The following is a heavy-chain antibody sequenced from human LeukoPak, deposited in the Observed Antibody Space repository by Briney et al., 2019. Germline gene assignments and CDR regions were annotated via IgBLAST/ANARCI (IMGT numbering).Heavy chain of an antibody. CDR1: GFTFSRYP. Sequence: GGSLRLSCSASGFTFSRYPMHWVRQAPGKGLEYVSAITRTGITTYYADSVKGRFTISRDNSKNTLYLQMSSLRAEDTAVYYCVKTYYDFWSGYLDGMDVWGQGTTVTVSS. CDR2: ITRTGITT. CDR3: VKTYYDFWSGYLDGMDV. D-gene: IGHD3-3*01. V-gene: IGHV3-64D*06. J-gene: IGHJ6*02.